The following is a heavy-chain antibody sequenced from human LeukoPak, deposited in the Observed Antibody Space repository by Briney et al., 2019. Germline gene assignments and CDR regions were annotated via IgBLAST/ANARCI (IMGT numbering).Heavy chain of an antibody. CDR2: ISGSGGST. J-gene: IGHJ4*02. Sequence: PGGSLRLSCAASGFTFSSYAMSWVRQAPGKGLEWVSAISGSGGSTYYADSVKGRFTISRDNSKNTLYLQMNSLRAEDTAVYYCAKDLFVVRRFLEWDLAGGWGQGTLVTVSS. CDR3: AKDLFVVRRFLEWDLAGG. D-gene: IGHD3-3*01. V-gene: IGHV3-23*01. CDR1: GFTFSSYA.